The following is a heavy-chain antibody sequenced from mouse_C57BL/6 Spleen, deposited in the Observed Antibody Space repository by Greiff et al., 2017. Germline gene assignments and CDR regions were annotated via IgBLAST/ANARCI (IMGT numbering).Heavy chain of an antibody. CDR3: TTRYDYDGGFAY. V-gene: IGHV14-4*01. Sequence: VQLQQSGAELVRPGASVKLSCTASGFNIKDDDMHWVKQRPEQGLEWIGWIDPENGDTEYASKFQGKATITADTSSNTAYLLLSSLTSEDTAVYYCTTRYDYDGGFAYWGQGTLVTVSA. D-gene: IGHD2-4*01. J-gene: IGHJ3*01. CDR1: GFNIKDDD. CDR2: IDPENGDT.